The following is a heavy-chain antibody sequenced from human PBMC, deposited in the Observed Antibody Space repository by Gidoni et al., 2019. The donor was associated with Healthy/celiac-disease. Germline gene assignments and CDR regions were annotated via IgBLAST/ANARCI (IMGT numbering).Heavy chain of an antibody. J-gene: IGHJ6*02. CDR3: ARDYDFWSGYYDYYYYGMDV. CDR2: ISYDGSNK. Sequence: QVQLVESGGGVVQPGRSLRLSCVASGFTFRSYALSWVRQAPGKGLEWVAVISYDGSNKYYADSVKGRFTISRDNSKNTLYLQMNSLRAEDTAVYYCARDYDFWSGYYDYYYYGMDVWGQGTTVTVSS. D-gene: IGHD3-3*01. V-gene: IGHV3-30-3*01. CDR1: GFTFRSYA.